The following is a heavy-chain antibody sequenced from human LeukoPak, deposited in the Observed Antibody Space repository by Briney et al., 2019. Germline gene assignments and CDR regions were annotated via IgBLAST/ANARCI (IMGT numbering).Heavy chain of an antibody. CDR2: IYHSGST. D-gene: IGHD4-17*01. Sequence: SQTLSLTCAVSGGSISSGGYSWSWIRQPPGKGLEWIGYIYHSGSTYYNPSLKSRVTISVDRSKNQFSLKLSSVTAADTAVYYCARALGDGDYEFGIWGQGTLVTVSS. CDR1: GGSISSGGYS. CDR3: ARALGDGDYEFGI. V-gene: IGHV4-30-2*01. J-gene: IGHJ4*02.